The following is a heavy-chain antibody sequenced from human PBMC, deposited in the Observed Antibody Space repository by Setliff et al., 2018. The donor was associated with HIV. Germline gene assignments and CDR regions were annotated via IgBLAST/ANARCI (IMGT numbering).Heavy chain of an antibody. D-gene: IGHD6-13*01. V-gene: IGHV3-7*01. Sequence: PRGSLRLSCVASGLPFYNYWMTWLRRAPGRGLEWVANIKQDGSDMHYIESVKGRFTIFRDNAKNSVFLQMNSLRAEGTGVYYCATQTGFYNSHWYDYWGQGTMVTVSS. J-gene: IGHJ4*02. CDR3: ATQTGFYNSHWYDY. CDR2: IKQDGSDM. CDR1: GLPFYNYW.